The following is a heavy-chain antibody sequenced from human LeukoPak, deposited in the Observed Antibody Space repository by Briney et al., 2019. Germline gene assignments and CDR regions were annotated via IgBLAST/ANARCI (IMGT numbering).Heavy chain of an antibody. CDR3: ARRYYDYVWGSYRYTSYYFDY. Sequence: SETLSLTCAVSGYSISSGYYWGWIRPPPGKGLEWIGSIYHSGSTYYNPSLKSRVTISVDTSKNQFSLKLSSVTAADTAVYYCARRYYDYVWGSYRYTSYYFDYWGQGTLVTVSS. D-gene: IGHD3-16*02. CDR1: GYSISSGYY. V-gene: IGHV4-38-2*01. CDR2: IYHSGST. J-gene: IGHJ4*02.